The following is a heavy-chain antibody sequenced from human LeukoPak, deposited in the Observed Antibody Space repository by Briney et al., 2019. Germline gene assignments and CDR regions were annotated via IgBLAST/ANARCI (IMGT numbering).Heavy chain of an antibody. CDR1: GFTFSTYW. Sequence: GGSLRLSCAASGFTFSTYWMDWVRQAPGKGLVWVSRINSDGSSTRYAASVKGRFTISRDNAKNTLSLQMSRLRSDDTAVYYCAREMGTTYYFDYWGQGTLVTVSS. CDR3: AREMGTTYYFDY. V-gene: IGHV3-74*01. J-gene: IGHJ4*02. D-gene: IGHD1-1*01. CDR2: INSDGSST.